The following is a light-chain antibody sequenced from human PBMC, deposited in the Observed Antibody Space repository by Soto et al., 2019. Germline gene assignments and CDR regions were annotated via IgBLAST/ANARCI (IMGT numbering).Light chain of an antibody. CDR3: HLDNESRR. CDR2: GAS. V-gene: IGKV3-20*01. Sequence: EIVLTQSPGTLSLSPGERATLSCRASQSLRATYVAWYQQKPGQAPRLLIYGASFRATGVPGRFTGRGSGTDFTLTISRLELEDFAVYFCHLDNESRRFGPGTVVDIK. CDR1: QSLRATY. J-gene: IGKJ1*01.